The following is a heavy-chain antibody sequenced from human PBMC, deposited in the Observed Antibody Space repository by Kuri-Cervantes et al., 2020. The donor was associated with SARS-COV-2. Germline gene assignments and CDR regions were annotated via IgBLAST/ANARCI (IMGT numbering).Heavy chain of an antibody. D-gene: IGHD6-6*01. V-gene: IGHV4-39*07. J-gene: IGHJ4*02. CDR2: IYYSGST. CDR1: GGSISSSSYY. Sequence: SETLSLTCTVSGGSISSSSYYWGWIRQPPGKGLEWIGSIYYSGSTYYNPSLKSRVTISVDTSKSQFSLKLDSLTAADTGVYFCARDWSSSYYFEYWSQGTLVTVSS. CDR3: ARDWSSSYYFEY.